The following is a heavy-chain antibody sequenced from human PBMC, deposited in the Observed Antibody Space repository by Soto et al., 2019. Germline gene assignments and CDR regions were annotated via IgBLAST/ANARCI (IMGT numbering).Heavy chain of an antibody. Sequence: SETLSLTCTVSGGSINSGGYYWTWIRQHPGKGLEWIGHIYQSGSAYYIPSLKSRVTMSVDTSKNQFSLKLTSVTAADTAVYYCARTARATVTMGGYYYYDMDVWGQGTTVTVSS. CDR1: GGSINSGGYY. J-gene: IGHJ6*02. CDR2: IYQSGSA. V-gene: IGHV4-31*03. D-gene: IGHD4-17*01. CDR3: ARTARATVTMGGYYYYDMDV.